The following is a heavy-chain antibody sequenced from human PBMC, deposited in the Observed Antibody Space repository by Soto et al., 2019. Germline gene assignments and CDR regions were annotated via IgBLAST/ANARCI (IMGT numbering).Heavy chain of an antibody. Sequence: EVPLLESGGGLVQPGGSLRLSCAASGFTFSNYAVTWVRQAPGKGLEWVSTISGSGGSTYYADSVKGRFTISRDNSKNALHRQMNSLRAEDTAVYYGAKDQGSSWYEIDYWGQGTRVTVSS. D-gene: IGHD6-13*01. CDR2: ISGSGGST. CDR3: AKDQGSSWYEIDY. J-gene: IGHJ4*02. CDR1: GFTFSNYA. V-gene: IGHV3-23*01.